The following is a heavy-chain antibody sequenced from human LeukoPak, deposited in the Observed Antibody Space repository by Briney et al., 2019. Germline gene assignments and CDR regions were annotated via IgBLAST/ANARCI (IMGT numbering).Heavy chain of an antibody. Sequence: GGSLRLSCAASGFTFSSYAMHWVRQAPGKGLEYVSAISSNGGSTYYANSVKGRFTISRDNSKNTLYLQMGSLRAEDMAVYYCARQDSGSYYVNLDYWGQGTLVTVSS. V-gene: IGHV3-64*01. D-gene: IGHD1-26*01. CDR2: ISSNGGST. J-gene: IGHJ4*02. CDR1: GFTFSSYA. CDR3: ARQDSGSYYVNLDY.